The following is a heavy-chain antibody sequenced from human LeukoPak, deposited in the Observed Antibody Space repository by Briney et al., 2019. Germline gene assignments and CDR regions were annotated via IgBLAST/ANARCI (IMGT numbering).Heavy chain of an antibody. CDR1: GGSIRNYY. D-gene: IGHD3-22*01. CDR3: ARPSRTGSGWDAFDI. J-gene: IGHJ3*02. CDR2: ISYSEST. Sequence: WETLSLTCTVSGGSIRNYYWSWIRQPPGKELEWIGYISYSESTNYNTSLTSRVTISVDTSKNQFSLNLTSVTAADTAVYYCARPSRTGSGWDAFDIWGQGTMVTASS. V-gene: IGHV4-59*08.